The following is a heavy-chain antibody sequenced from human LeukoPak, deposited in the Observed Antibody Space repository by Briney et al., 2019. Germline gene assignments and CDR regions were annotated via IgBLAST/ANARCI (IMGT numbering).Heavy chain of an antibody. D-gene: IGHD5-24*01. CDR2: IWYDGSNK. CDR1: GLTFISYG. J-gene: IGHJ1*01. CDR3: ARGDGYNDAEYLQH. V-gene: IGHV3-33*01. Sequence: GRSLRLSCAASGLTFISYGMHWVRQAPGKGLERVAVIWYDGSNKYYGDSVKGRFTISRDNSKKTLYLQMNSLRVEDTAVYYCARGDGYNDAEYLQHWGQGTLVTVS.